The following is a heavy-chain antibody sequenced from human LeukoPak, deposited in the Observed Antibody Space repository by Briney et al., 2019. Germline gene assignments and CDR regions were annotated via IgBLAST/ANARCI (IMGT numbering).Heavy chain of an antibody. J-gene: IGHJ6*02. CDR2: ISGSGDNT. CDR3: AKDPRPTVYGMDV. CDR1: GFTFSSYA. Sequence: GGSLRLSCAASGFTFSSYAMSWVRQVPGKGLEWVSVISGSGDNTYYADSVKGRFTISRDNSKNMLYLQMNSLRAEDTAVYYCAKDPRPTVYGMDVWGQGTTVTVSS. D-gene: IGHD4-17*01. V-gene: IGHV3-23*01.